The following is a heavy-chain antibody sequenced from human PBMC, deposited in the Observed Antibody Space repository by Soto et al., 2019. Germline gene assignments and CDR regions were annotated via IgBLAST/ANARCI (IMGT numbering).Heavy chain of an antibody. V-gene: IGHV4-59*08. J-gene: IGHJ4*02. D-gene: IGHD2-2*01. Sequence: SETLSLTCTVSGGSISSYYWSWIRQPPGKGLEWIGYIYYSGSTNYNPSLKSRVTISVDTSKNQFSLKLSSVTAADTAVYYCARFVAVVLVPAAMGNERVVDYWGQGTLVTVSS. CDR3: ARFVAVVLVPAAMGNERVVDY. CDR1: GGSISSYY. CDR2: IYYSGST.